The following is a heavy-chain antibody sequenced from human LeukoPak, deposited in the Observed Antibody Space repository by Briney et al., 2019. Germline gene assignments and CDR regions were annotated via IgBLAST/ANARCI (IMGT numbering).Heavy chain of an antibody. CDR1: GFTFSSYA. V-gene: IGHV3-23*01. D-gene: IGHD5-24*01. Sequence: GGSLRLSCSASGFTFSSYALSWGRPAPGEGPGWGSGISGSGGGTYYADSVKGRFAISRDNSRNTLYLQMNSLRAEDSAVYYCVQEGPRGLAFDVWGQGTKVTVSS. CDR2: ISGSGGGT. CDR3: VQEGPRGLAFDV. J-gene: IGHJ3*01.